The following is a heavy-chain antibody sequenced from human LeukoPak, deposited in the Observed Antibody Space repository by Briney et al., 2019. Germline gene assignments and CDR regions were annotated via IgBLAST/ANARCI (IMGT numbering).Heavy chain of an antibody. J-gene: IGHJ4*02. Sequence: PGGSLRLSCAASGFTFNNAWMSWVRQAPGKGLEWVGHIKSKTDGGTTDYAAPVKGRFTISRDDSKNTLYLQMNSLKTEDTAVYYCTAEGGGYCSSTRCSVDYWGQGTLVTVSS. CDR1: GFTFNNAW. D-gene: IGHD2-2*01. CDR3: TAEGGGYCSSTRCSVDY. V-gene: IGHV3-15*01. CDR2: IKSKTDGGTT.